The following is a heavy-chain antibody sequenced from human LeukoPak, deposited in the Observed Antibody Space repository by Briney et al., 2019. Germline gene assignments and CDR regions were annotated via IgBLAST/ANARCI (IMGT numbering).Heavy chain of an antibody. CDR3: ARGFPPRIYYDSSGYYSYYFDY. D-gene: IGHD3-22*01. J-gene: IGHJ4*02. V-gene: IGHV1-18*04. CDR1: GYTFTGYY. Sequence: ASVKVSCKSSGYTFTGYYIHWVRQAPGQGLEWMGWISGYNGHTNYAQKLQGRVTMTTDTSTSTAYMDLRSLRSDDTAVYYCARGFPPRIYYDSSGYYSYYFDYWGQGTLVTVSS. CDR2: ISGYNGHT.